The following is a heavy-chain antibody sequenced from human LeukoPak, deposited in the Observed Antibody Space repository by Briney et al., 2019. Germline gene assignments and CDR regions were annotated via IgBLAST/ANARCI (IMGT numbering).Heavy chain of an antibody. V-gene: IGHV3-48*02. CDR1: GFTFTSYT. J-gene: IGHJ4*02. Sequence: PGGSLRLSCAASGFTFTSYTMNWVRQAPGKGLEWVSYISSSGSTLHYADSEKGRFTISRDNAKNSLYLQMDSLRDDDTAIYYCARGKNYSPTFDFWGQGVLVTVSS. CDR3: ARGKNYSPTFDF. CDR2: ISSSGSTL. D-gene: IGHD6-13*01.